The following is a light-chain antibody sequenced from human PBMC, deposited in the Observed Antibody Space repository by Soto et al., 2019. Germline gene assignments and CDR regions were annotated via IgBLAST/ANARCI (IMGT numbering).Light chain of an antibody. Sequence: QSLLTQPPSVSGTPGQRVTVSCSGGRSNIGSNTVHWYQQLPGAAPKLLIYSDNQRPSGVPDRFAASKSGTSASLAISGLQSEDDGDDYCAAWDDCNKGLYVVGTGTKVTVL. J-gene: IGLJ1*01. CDR1: RSNIGSNT. CDR3: AAWDDCNKGLYV. V-gene: IGLV1-44*01. CDR2: SDN.